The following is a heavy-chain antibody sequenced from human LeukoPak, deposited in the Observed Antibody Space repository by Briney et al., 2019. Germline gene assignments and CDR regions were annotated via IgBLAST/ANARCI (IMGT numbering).Heavy chain of an antibody. D-gene: IGHD1-26*01. V-gene: IGHV1-2*02. J-gene: IGHJ3*02. Sequence: GASVKVSCKASGYTFTGYYMHWVRQAPGQGLEWMGWINPNSGGTNYAQKFQGRVTMTRDTSISTAYMELSRLISDDTAVYYCARGWVVGANDYDAFDIWGQGTMVTVSS. CDR1: GYTFTGYY. CDR2: INPNSGGT. CDR3: ARGWVVGANDYDAFDI.